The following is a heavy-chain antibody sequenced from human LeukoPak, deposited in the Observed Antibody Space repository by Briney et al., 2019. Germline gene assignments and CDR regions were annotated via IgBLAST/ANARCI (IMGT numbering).Heavy chain of an antibody. V-gene: IGHV5-51*07. J-gene: IGHJ5*02. Sequence: GETLKISCKGSGYSFISYWIGWVHQMPGKGLEWMGSFNPGDSKTRYSPSFEGQVTFSADMSISTAYLQWSRLTSSDTAMYYCARQGTTLYSSSIAWGQGTLVTVSS. CDR3: ARQGTTLYSSSIA. D-gene: IGHD6-6*01. CDR1: GYSFISYW. CDR2: FNPGDSKT.